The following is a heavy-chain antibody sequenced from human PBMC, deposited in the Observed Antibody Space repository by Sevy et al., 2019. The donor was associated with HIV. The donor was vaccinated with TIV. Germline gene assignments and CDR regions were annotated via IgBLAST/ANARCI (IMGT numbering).Heavy chain of an antibody. V-gene: IGHV1-2*02. CDR2: INPNSGGT. J-gene: IGHJ1*01. CDR3: ARPVTNSGSYSEDFQH. D-gene: IGHD1-26*01. CDR1: GYTFTGYY. Sequence: ASVKVSCKASGYTFTGYYMHWVRQAPGQGLEWMGWINPNSGGTNYAQKFQGRVTMTRDTSISTAYMELSRLRSDDTAVYYCARPVTNSGSYSEDFQHWGQGTLVIVSS.